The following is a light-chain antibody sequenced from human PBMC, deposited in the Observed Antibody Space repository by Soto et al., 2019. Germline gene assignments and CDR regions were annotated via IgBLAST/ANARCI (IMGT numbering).Light chain of an antibody. CDR2: MAS. CDR1: QSISSR. CDR3: QQYNSYPWT. Sequence: DIQMTQSPSTLSGSVGDRVTITCRASQSISSRLAWYQQKAGKAPKILIYMASGLESGVPSRFSGSGSGTEFTLTISSLQPDDFATYFSQQYNSYPWTFGQGTKVEI. V-gene: IGKV1-5*03. J-gene: IGKJ1*01.